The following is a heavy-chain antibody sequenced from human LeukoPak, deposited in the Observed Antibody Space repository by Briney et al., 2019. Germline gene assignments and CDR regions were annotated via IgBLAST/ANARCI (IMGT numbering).Heavy chain of an antibody. CDR3: AREYCNAGICHAYFDY. J-gene: IGHJ4*02. CDR2: INPNSGDT. Sequence: ASVKVSCKASGYTFTGYYMHWVRQAPGQGLEWMGRINPNSGDTGYAQKFQGRVTMTRDTSISTAYMELTRLRSDDTAVYYCAREYCNAGICHAYFDYWGQGTLVTVSS. V-gene: IGHV1-2*06. D-gene: IGHD2-15*01. CDR1: GYTFTGYY.